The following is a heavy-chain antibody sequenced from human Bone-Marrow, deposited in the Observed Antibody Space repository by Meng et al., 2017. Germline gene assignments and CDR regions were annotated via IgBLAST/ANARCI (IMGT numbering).Heavy chain of an antibody. CDR3: VREVSPYYYGSGSENWFDP. J-gene: IGHJ5*02. Sequence: QGHLRASGPGLVRPSETLSPPCTVSGGAVSSGSYYWSWIRQPPGKGLEWIGYIYYSGSTNYNPSLKSRVTISVDTSKNQFSLKLSSVTAADTAVYYCVREVSPYYYGSGSENWFDPWGQGTLVTVSS. CDR2: IYYSGST. V-gene: IGHV4-61*01. CDR1: GGAVSSGSYY. D-gene: IGHD3-10*01.